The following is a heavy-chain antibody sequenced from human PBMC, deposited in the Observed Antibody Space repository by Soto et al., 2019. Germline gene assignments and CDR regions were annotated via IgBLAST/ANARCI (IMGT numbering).Heavy chain of an antibody. D-gene: IGHD3-22*01. V-gene: IGHV4-31*03. CDR2: IYYSGST. CDR1: GGSIISGGYY. J-gene: IGHJ5*02. CDR3: ARDLGGNYYDSSGFNWFDP. Sequence: SETLSLTCTVSGGSIISGGYYLICIRQHPWNGLELIGYIYYSGSTYYNPSLKSRVTISVDTSKNQFSLKLSSVTAADTAVYYCARDLGGNYYDSSGFNWFDPWGQGTLVTVSS.